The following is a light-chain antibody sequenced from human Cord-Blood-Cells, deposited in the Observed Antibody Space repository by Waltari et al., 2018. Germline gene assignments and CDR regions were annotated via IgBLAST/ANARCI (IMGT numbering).Light chain of an antibody. CDR2: DDS. Sequence: SYVLTQPPSVSVAPGKTARITCGGNNIGSKSVHRYQQKPGQAPVLVVYDDSDRPSGSPERFSGSNAGNTATLTISRVEAGDEADYYCQVWDSSSDHHVFGTGTKVTVL. J-gene: IGLJ1*01. CDR1: NIGSKS. CDR3: QVWDSSSDHHV. V-gene: IGLV3-21*03.